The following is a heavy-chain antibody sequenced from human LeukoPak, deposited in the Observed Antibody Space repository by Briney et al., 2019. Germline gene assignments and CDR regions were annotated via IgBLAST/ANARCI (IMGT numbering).Heavy chain of an antibody. CDR1: GHTFTGYY. D-gene: IGHD3-10*01. J-gene: IGHJ4*02. V-gene: IGHV1-2*02. Sequence: GASVKVSCKASGHTFTGYYMHWVRQAPGHGLEWMGWINPNSGGTNYVQKFQGRVTMTRDTSISTAYMELSRLRSDDTAVYYCARDLETRGVLDYWGQGTLVTVSS. CDR3: ARDLETRGVLDY. CDR2: INPNSGGT.